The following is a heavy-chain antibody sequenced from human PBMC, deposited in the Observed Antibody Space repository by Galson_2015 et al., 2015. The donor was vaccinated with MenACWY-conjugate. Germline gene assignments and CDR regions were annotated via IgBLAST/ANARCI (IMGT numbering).Heavy chain of an antibody. V-gene: IGHV3-48*02. CDR2: IAHDSSPI. Sequence: SLRLSCAASGFTFSSYGMNWVRQAPGKGLEWVSYIAHDSSPIYYAGSVKGRFTFTRDNVLNILYLQMSRLRDEDTAVYFCARDWFGESFPYWGQGILVTVSS. D-gene: IGHD3-10*01. J-gene: IGHJ4*02. CDR3: ARDWFGESFPY. CDR1: GFTFSSYG.